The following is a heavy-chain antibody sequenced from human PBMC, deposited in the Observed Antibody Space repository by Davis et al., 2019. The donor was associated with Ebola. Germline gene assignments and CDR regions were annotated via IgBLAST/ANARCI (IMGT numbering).Heavy chain of an antibody. CDR3: AKVVNVDIVATITFYYYGMDV. D-gene: IGHD5-12*01. CDR2: ISGDGGST. V-gene: IGHV3-43*02. CDR1: GFTVSSNY. J-gene: IGHJ6*02. Sequence: GGSLRLSCAASGFTVSSNYMSWVRQAPGKGLEWVSLISGDGGSTYYADSVKGRFTISRDNSKNSLYLQMNSLRTEDTALYYCAKVVNVDIVATITFYYYGMDVWGQGTTVTVSS.